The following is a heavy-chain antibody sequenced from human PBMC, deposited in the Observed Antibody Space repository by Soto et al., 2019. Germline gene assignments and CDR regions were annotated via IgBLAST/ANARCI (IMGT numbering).Heavy chain of an antibody. V-gene: IGHV4-4*07. CDR3: ARGGIASRGNWFDP. CDR2: IYISGST. CDR1: GGSISSYY. Sequence: QVQLQESGPGLVKPSETLSLTCTVSGGSISSYYWSWIRQPAGKGLEWIGRIYISGSTNYNPSLKSRVTMSVDTAKTQFSLKLSSVTAADTAVYYCARGGIASRGNWFDPWGQGPLVTVSS. J-gene: IGHJ5*02. D-gene: IGHD6-13*01.